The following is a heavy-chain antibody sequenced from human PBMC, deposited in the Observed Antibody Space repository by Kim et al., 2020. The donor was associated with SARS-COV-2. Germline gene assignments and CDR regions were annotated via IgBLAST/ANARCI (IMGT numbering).Heavy chain of an antibody. CDR2: ISSSSSYI. V-gene: IGHV3-21*01. CDR1: GFTFSSYS. Sequence: GGSLRLSCAASGFTFSSYSMNWVRQAPGKGLEWVSSISSSSSYIYYADSVKGRLTISRDNAQNSLYLQRNSLRAEDTAVYYCARINRRGDYPYYYYGMDVWGPGATVTVSS. CDR3: ARINRRGDYPYYYYGMDV. J-gene: IGHJ6*02. D-gene: IGHD4-17*01.